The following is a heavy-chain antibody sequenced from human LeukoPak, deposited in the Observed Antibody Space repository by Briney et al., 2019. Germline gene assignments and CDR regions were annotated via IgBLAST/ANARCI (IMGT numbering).Heavy chain of an antibody. V-gene: IGHV4-34*01. CDR2: INHSGST. D-gene: IGHD5-18*01. CDR3: ARGLEGYSYGYSEFDH. CDR1: GGPFSGYS. Sequence: PSETLSLTCAVSGGPFSGYSWSWIRQSPGKGLEWIGEINHSGSTNYNPSPKNRVTISIDTSKNQFSLKLTSVTAADTAVYYCARGLEGYSYGYSEFDHWGQGTLVTVSS. J-gene: IGHJ4*02.